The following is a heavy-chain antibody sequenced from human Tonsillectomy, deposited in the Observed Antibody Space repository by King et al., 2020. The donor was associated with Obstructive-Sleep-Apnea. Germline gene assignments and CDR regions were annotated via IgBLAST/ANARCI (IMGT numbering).Heavy chain of an antibody. J-gene: IGHJ4*02. CDR3: ARGAGYYVDY. CDR2: IFHTGGT. Sequence: QLQLQESGPGLVQPSGTLSLTCAVSGGSISSNNWWTWVRQPPGKGLEWIGEIFHTGGTNYNPSLKSRLTISMDKSKNQISLELNSVTAADTAVYYCARGAGYYVDYWGQGTLVSVSS. D-gene: IGHD6-19*01. V-gene: IGHV4-4*02. CDR1: GGSISSNNW.